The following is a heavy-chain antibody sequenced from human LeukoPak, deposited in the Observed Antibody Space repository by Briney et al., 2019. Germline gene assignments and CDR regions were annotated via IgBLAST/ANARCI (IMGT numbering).Heavy chain of an antibody. J-gene: IGHJ4*02. Sequence: ASVKVSCKASGYTFIDYYMHWVRQAPGQGLEWIGWINPNSGGTNYAQIFQGRVTMTRDTSISTAYMELSRLRSDDTAVYYCARRLRTRFDADFDYWGQGTLVTVSS. CDR1: GYTFIDYY. D-gene: IGHD3-16*01. V-gene: IGHV1-2*02. CDR3: ARRLRTRFDADFDY. CDR2: INPNSGGT.